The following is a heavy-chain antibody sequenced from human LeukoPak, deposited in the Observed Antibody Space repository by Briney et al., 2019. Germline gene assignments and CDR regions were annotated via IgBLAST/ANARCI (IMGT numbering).Heavy chain of an antibody. V-gene: IGHV3-64*01. CDR3: ARDLSGMSAAPPNAFDI. D-gene: IGHD2/OR15-2a*01. CDR2: ISSNGGST. J-gene: IGHJ3*02. Sequence: PGGSLRLSCAASGFTFSSYAMHWVRQAPGKGLEYVSAISSNGGSTYYANSVKGRFTISRDNSKNTLYLQMGSLRAEDMAVYYCARDLSGMSAAPPNAFDIWGQGTMVTVSS. CDR1: GFTFSSYA.